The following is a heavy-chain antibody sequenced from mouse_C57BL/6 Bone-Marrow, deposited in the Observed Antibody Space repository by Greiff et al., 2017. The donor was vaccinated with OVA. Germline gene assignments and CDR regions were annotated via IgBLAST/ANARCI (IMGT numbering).Heavy chain of an antibody. J-gene: IGHJ2*01. Sequence: EVQGVESGAELVRPGSSVKMSCKTSGYTFTSYGINWVKQRPGQGLEWIGYIYIGNGYTEYNAKFKGKATLTSDTSSSTAYMQLSSLTSEDSAIYFCSRDYYGSSYFDYWGQGTTLTVSS. CDR1: GYTFTSYG. CDR2: IYIGNGYT. D-gene: IGHD1-1*01. CDR3: SRDYYGSSYFDY. V-gene: IGHV1-58*01.